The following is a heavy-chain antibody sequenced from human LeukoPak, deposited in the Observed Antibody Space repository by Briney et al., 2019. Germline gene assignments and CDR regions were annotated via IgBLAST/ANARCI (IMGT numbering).Heavy chain of an antibody. J-gene: IGHJ4*02. CDR1: GGSISSHY. D-gene: IGHD3-3*01. V-gene: IGHV4-59*11. CDR2: IFYGGST. Sequence: SETLSLTCTVSGGSISSHYWSWIRQPPGKGLGWVGYIFYGGSTNYNPSLKSRVTISVDTSKNQFSLKLNSVTAADTAVYYCARGGVPGGFYGSFDYWGQGTLVSVSS. CDR3: ARGGVPGGFYGSFDY.